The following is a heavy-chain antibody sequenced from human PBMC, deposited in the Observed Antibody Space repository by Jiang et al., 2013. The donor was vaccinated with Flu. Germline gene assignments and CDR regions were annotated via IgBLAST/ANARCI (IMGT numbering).Heavy chain of an antibody. J-gene: IGHJ3*01. CDR2: VYYSGNT. CDR1: GDSISGSGYY. V-gene: IGHV4-39*01. CDR3: ARPGAAAGTSKSHAFDV. Sequence: SGPGLVKPSETLSLTCSVSGDSISGSGYYWGWFRQPPGRGLEWIGNVYYSGNTYYNSSLKSRVTISVDTSKNQFSLTLTSVTAADTAVYYCARPGAAAGTSKSHAFDVWGQGTLVTV. D-gene: IGHD6-13*01.